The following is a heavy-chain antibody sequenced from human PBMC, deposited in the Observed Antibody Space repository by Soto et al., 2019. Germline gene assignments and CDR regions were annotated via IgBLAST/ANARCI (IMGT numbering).Heavy chain of an antibody. Sequence: ASVKVSCQASGSTFTSDGISWVRQAPGQGLEWMGWISAYNGNTNYAQKLQGRVTMTTDTSTSTAYMELRSLRSDDTAVYYCARTPEGADYPHQHWGQGTLVTVSS. CDR3: ARTPEGADYPHQH. CDR2: ISAYNGNT. J-gene: IGHJ1*01. CDR1: GSTFTSDG. D-gene: IGHD4-17*01. V-gene: IGHV1-18*01.